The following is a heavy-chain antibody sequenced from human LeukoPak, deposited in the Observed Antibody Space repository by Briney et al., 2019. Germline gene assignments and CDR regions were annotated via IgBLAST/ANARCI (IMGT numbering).Heavy chain of an antibody. Sequence: GGSLRLSCAASGFTFSSYGMSWVRRAPGKGLEWVSAISGSGGSTYYADSVKGRFTISRDNSKNTLYLQMNSLRAEDTAVYYCAKGGYYYDTPELDYWGQGTLVTVSS. CDR2: ISGSGGST. CDR1: GFTFSSYG. D-gene: IGHD3-22*01. CDR3: AKGGYYYDTPELDY. J-gene: IGHJ4*02. V-gene: IGHV3-23*01.